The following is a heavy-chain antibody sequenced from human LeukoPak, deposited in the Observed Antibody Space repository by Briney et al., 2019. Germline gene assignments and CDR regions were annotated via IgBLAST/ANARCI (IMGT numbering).Heavy chain of an antibody. V-gene: IGHV1-2*02. Sequence: ASVKVSCKASGYTFTGYYMHWVRQAPGQGLEWMVWINPNSGGTNYAQKFQGRVTMTRDTSISTAYMELSRLRSDDTAVYYCARASRYSSSYGSGRVPFDYWGQGTLVTVSS. CDR3: ARASRYSSSYGSGRVPFDY. D-gene: IGHD6-6*01. CDR1: GYTFTGYY. CDR2: INPNSGGT. J-gene: IGHJ4*02.